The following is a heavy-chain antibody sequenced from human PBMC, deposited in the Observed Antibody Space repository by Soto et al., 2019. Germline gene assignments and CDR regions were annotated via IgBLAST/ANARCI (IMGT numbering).Heavy chain of an antibody. Sequence: QVQLQESGPGLVKPSESLSLTCTVSGGYISSYYWRWIRQHPGKVLEWIGYIYYSGRTHYNPSLKSSVTLSVDTSKIQYSLKLSSGTAADTYVYDCARLEMAGGMDVWVQGTTVTVS. CDR2: IYYSGRT. D-gene: IGHD3-3*01. J-gene: IGHJ6*02. CDR3: ARLEMAGGMDV. V-gene: IGHV4-59*01. CDR1: GGYISSYY.